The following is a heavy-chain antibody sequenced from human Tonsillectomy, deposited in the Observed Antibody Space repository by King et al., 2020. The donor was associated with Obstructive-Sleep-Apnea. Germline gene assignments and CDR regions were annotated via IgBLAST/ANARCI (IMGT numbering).Heavy chain of an antibody. J-gene: IGHJ6*02. Sequence: VQLVESGGGLVQPGGSLRLSCAASGFTFSSYAMSWVRQAPGKGLEWVSAISGSGGSTYYADSVKGRFTISRDNSKNTLYLHMNSLRAEDTAVFYCAKFVGATGDYYYGMDVWGQGTTVTV. D-gene: IGHD1-26*01. CDR3: AKFVGATGDYYYGMDV. CDR2: ISGSGGST. V-gene: IGHV3-23*04. CDR1: GFTFSSYA.